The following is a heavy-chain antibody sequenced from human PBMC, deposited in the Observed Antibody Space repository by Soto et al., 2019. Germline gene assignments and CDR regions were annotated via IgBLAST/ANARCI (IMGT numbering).Heavy chain of an antibody. CDR3: TKDARPDGFWDFDY. J-gene: IGHJ4*02. CDR1: GFTFLSYA. CDR2: VTAGGDRT. D-gene: IGHD5-12*01. V-gene: IGHV3-23*01. Sequence: GGSLRLSCAASGFTFLSYAMTWVRQAPGKGPQWVSTVTAGGDRTYYADSVRGRFIISRDNSENTVFLQMNSLRADDTAVYYCTKDARPDGFWDFDYWGQGTLVTVSS.